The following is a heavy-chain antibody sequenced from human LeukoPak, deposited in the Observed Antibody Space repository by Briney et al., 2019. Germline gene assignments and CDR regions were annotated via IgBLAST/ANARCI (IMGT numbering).Heavy chain of an antibody. CDR3: ARGSSSGWKFDY. V-gene: IGHV3-33*01. J-gene: IGHJ4*02. CDR1: GFTFSSYG. D-gene: IGHD6-19*01. CDR2: IWYDGSNE. Sequence: GRSLRLSCAASGFTFSSYGMHWVRQAPGKGLEWVAVIWYDGSNEYYADSVKGRFTISRDNSKNTLYLQMNSLRAEDTAVYYCARGSSSGWKFDYWGRGTLVTVSS.